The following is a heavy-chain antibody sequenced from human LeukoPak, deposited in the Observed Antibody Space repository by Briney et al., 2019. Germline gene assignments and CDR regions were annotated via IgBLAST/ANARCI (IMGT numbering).Heavy chain of an antibody. V-gene: IGHV4-31*03. Sequence: SQTLSLTCTVSGGSISSGTYYWSWIRQHPGKDLEWIGYIYNSGSTYYNPSLKSRVIISVDTSKNQFSLKLTSVSAADTAVYHCARDANEKIGMAYDIWGQGTMLTVSS. CDR2: IYNSGST. CDR1: GGSISSGTYY. J-gene: IGHJ3*02. CDR3: ARDANEKIGMAYDI. D-gene: IGHD1-1*01.